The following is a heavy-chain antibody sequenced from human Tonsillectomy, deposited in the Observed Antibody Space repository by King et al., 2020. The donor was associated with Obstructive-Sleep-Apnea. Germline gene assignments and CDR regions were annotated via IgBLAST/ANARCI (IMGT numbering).Heavy chain of an antibody. CDR2: IYPGDSDT. J-gene: IGHJ3*01. V-gene: IGHV5-51*01. CDR3: ARRGSASFNL. Sequence: VQLVESGAEVKKPGDSLKISCKGSGYSFTSQWIAWVRQMPGKGLEWMGIIYPGDSDTKYSPSFQGHVTISTDESVSTAYLQWNSLKASDTAMYYCARRGSASFNLWGQGTMVSVAS. D-gene: IGHD3-16*01. CDR1: GYSFTSQW.